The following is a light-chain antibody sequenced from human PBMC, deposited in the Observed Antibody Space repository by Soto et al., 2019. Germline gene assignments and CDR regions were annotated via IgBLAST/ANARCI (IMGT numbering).Light chain of an antibody. CDR3: QQYNNWPWT. Sequence: EIVMTQSPATLSVSPGGRATLSCRASQSISDTLAWYQQKPGQAPRLLIYSASRRATGFPARFSGSGSGTDFTPTISSLQSEDFAVYYCQQYNNWPWTFGQGTKVEIK. V-gene: IGKV3-15*01. CDR1: QSISDT. J-gene: IGKJ1*01. CDR2: SAS.